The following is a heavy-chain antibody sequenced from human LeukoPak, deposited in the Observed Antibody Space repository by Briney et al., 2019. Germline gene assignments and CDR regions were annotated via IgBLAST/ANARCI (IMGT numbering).Heavy chain of an antibody. D-gene: IGHD3-10*01. CDR3: ARRVGQTRGHAFDI. Sequence: SETLSLTCTVSGSSISSYYWSWIRQPPGKGLEWIGYIYTSGSTNYNPSLKSRVTISVDTSKNQFSLKLSSVTAADTAVYYCARRVGQTRGHAFDIWGQGTMVTVSS. CDR2: IYTSGST. V-gene: IGHV4-4*09. CDR1: GSSISSYY. J-gene: IGHJ3*02.